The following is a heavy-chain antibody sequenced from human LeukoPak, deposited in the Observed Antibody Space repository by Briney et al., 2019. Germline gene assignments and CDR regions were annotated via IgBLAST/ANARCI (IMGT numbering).Heavy chain of an antibody. CDR1: GGSISSSSYY. CDR2: IYYSGST. J-gene: IGHJ4*02. V-gene: IGHV4-39*01. D-gene: IGHD4-23*01. Sequence: PSETLSLTCTVSGGSISSSSYYWGWIRQPPGKGLEWIGSIYYSGSTYYNPSLKSRVTISVDTSKNQFSLELSSVTAADTAVYYCARHMTVVSHPADYWGQGALVTVSS. CDR3: ARHMTVVSHPADY.